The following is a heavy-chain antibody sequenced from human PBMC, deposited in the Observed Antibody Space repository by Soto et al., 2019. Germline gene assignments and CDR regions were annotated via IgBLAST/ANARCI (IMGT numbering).Heavy chain of an antibody. Sequence: GGSLRLSCAASGSTFSSYSMHWVRQAPGKGLVWVSRISGDGSSTAYADSVKGRFTISRDNAKNTLYLQMDSLRAEDTAVYYCALLSGWNRDLLDYWGQGTLVTVSS. D-gene: IGHD6-19*01. J-gene: IGHJ4*02. CDR1: GSTFSSYS. CDR3: ALLSGWNRDLLDY. V-gene: IGHV3-74*01. CDR2: ISGDGSST.